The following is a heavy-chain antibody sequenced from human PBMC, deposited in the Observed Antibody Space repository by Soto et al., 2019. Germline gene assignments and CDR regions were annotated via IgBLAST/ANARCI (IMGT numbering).Heavy chain of an antibody. CDR2: IYYSGST. Sequence: PSETLSLTCTVSGGSISSSSYYWGWIRQPPGKGLEWIGSIYYSGSTYYNPSLKSRVTISVDTSKNQFSLRLTSVTAADTAVYYCARDRGGIIVCSKPLREWFDPWCQGTPVTVS. V-gene: IGHV4-39*07. J-gene: IGHJ5*01. CDR3: ARDRGGIIVCSKPLREWFDP. D-gene: IGHD3-10*01. CDR1: GGSISSSSYY.